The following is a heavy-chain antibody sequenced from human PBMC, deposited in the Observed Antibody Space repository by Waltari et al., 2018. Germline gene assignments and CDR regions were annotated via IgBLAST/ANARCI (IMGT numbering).Heavy chain of an antibody. Sequence: QVQLQESGPGLVKPSETLSLTCTVSGGSISSYYWSWIRQPPGKGLEWIGYIYYSGSTNYNPSLKSRVTISVDTSKNQFSLKLSSVTAADTAVYYCARQVPAAIGYYYYYYMDVWGKGTTVTVSS. CDR2: IYYSGST. D-gene: IGHD2-2*02. CDR1: GGSISSYY. CDR3: ARQVPAAIGYYYYYYMDV. J-gene: IGHJ6*03. V-gene: IGHV4-59*01.